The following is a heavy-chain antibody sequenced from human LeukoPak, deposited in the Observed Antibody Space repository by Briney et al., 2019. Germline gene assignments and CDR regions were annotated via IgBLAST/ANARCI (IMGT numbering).Heavy chain of an antibody. Sequence: SETLSLTCTVSGYSISSGYYWGWIRQPPGKGLEWIGSIHHSGSTNYNPPLKSRVTISVDTSKNQFSLKLSSVTAADTAVYYCARDSGRYCSGGSCYRYYYMDVWGKGTTVTVSS. D-gene: IGHD2-15*01. J-gene: IGHJ6*03. V-gene: IGHV4-38-2*02. CDR3: ARDSGRYCSGGSCYRYYYMDV. CDR1: GYSISSGYY. CDR2: IHHSGST.